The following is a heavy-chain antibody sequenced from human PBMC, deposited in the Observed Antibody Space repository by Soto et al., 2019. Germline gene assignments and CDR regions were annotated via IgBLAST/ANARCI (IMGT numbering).Heavy chain of an antibody. Sequence: PGGSLRLSCAASGFTFSSYGMHWVRQAPGKGLEWVALIWFDGNNKYYADSVKGRFTISRDNSKNTLYLQMNSLRAEDPAFFYCARPPPQRVNLKYRGAPPDSSPGGAVWGKGTTAT. CDR3: ARPPPQRVNLKYRGAPPDSSPGGAV. V-gene: IGHV3-33*01. CDR1: GFTFSSYG. J-gene: IGHJ6*03. D-gene: IGHD1-26*01. CDR2: IWFDGNNK.